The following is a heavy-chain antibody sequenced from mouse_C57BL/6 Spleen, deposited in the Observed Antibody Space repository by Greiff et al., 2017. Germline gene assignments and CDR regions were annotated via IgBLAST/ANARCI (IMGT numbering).Heavy chain of an antibody. Sequence: VQLQQSGPELVKPGASVKISCKASGYTFTDYYINWVKQRPGQGLEWIGWIFPGSGSTYYNEKFKGKATLTVDKSSSTAYMLLSSLTSEDSAVYVCARGGITAVVATRYFDVWGTGTTVTVSS. CDR3: ARGGITAVVATRYFDV. V-gene: IGHV1-75*01. J-gene: IGHJ1*03. CDR2: IFPGSGST. D-gene: IGHD1-1*01. CDR1: GYTFTDYY.